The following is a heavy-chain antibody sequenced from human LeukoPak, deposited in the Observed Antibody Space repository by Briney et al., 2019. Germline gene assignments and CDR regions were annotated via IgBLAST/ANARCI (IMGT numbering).Heavy chain of an antibody. D-gene: IGHD4-17*01. CDR1: GFTFSSYA. V-gene: IGHV3-66*01. J-gene: IGHJ5*02. CDR2: IYSGGST. CDR3: ARGPTVTTWFDP. Sequence: PGGSLRLSCAASGFTFSSYAMSWARQAPGKGLEWVSVIYSGGSTYYADSVKGRFTISRDNSKNTLYLQMNSLRAEDTAVYYCARGPTVTTWFDPWGQGTLVTVSS.